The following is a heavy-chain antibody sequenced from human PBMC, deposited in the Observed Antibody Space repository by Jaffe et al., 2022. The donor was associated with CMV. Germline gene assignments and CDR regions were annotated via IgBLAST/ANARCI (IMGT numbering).Heavy chain of an antibody. V-gene: IGHV3-48*03. CDR3: AREKRHMDV. CDR2: ISGSGKSI. Sequence: EAQLVESGGGLVKPGGSLRLSCSASGFIFSDYEMNWVRQAPGKGLEWVSYISGSGKSIYYADSVKGRFTVSRDNARNSLYLRMNSLRVEDTAIYYCAREKRHMDVWGTGTTVTVSS. J-gene: IGHJ6*03. CDR1: GFIFSDYE.